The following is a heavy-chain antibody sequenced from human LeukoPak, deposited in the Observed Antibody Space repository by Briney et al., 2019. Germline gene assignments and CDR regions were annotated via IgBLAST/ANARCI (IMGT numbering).Heavy chain of an antibody. D-gene: IGHD2-2*01. CDR3: AKGFVPAAHRRWNYFDY. CDR1: GFTFSSYA. V-gene: IGHV3-23*01. Sequence: GGSLRLSCAASGFTFSSYAMSWVRQAPGKGLEWVSAISGSGGSTYYADSVKGRFTISRDNSKNTLYLQMNSLRAEDTAVYYCAKGFVPAAHRRWNYFDYWGQGTLVTVSS. J-gene: IGHJ4*02. CDR2: ISGSGGST.